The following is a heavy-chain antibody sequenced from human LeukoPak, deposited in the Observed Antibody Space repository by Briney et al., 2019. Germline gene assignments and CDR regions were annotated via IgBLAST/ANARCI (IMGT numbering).Heavy chain of an antibody. J-gene: IGHJ4*02. V-gene: IGHV3-48*01. CDR2: LSSSSSTI. CDR1: GFTFSSYS. CDR3: ARVRGIAARGYFDY. D-gene: IGHD6-6*01. Sequence: PGGSLRLSCAASGFTFSSYSMNWVRQAPGKGLEWVSYLSSSSSTIYYADSVKGRSTISRDNAKNSLYLQMNSLRAEDTAVYYCARVRGIAARGYFDYWGQGTLVTVSS.